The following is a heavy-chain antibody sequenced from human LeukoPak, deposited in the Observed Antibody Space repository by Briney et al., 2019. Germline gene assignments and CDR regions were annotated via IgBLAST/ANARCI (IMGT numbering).Heavy chain of an antibody. D-gene: IGHD3-10*01. J-gene: IGHJ4*02. CDR3: ARAGSGSYYVKAPFDY. V-gene: IGHV1-18*01. Sequence: ASVKVSCKASVYTFTSYGISLVRQAPGQGLEWTGWISAYNGNTNYAQKLQGRVTMTTDTSTSTAYMELRSLRSDDTAVYYCARAGSGSYYVKAPFDYWGQGTLVTVSS. CDR2: ISAYNGNT. CDR1: VYTFTSYG.